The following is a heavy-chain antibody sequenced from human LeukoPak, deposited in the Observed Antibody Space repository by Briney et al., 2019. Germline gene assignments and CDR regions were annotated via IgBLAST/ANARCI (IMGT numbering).Heavy chain of an antibody. CDR2: ISYDGSNK. V-gene: IGHV3-30*18. CDR3: AKARWSAALYYFDY. CDR1: GFTFRSYG. D-gene: IGHD6-13*01. Sequence: PGGSLRLSCAASGFTFRSYGMHWVRQAPGKGLEWVAVISYDGSNKYCADSVKGRFTISRDNSKKTLYLQMNSLRAEDTAVYYCAKARWSAALYYFDYWGQGTLVTVPS. J-gene: IGHJ4*02.